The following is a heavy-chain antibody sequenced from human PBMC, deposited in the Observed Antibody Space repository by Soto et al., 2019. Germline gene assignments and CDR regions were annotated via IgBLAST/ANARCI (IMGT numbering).Heavy chain of an antibody. J-gene: IGHJ4*02. D-gene: IGHD5-12*01. Sequence: SETLSLTCTVSGGSISSYYWSWIRQPPGKGLEWIGYIYYSGSTNYNPSLKSRVTISVDTSKNQFSLKLSSVTAADTAVYYCARSGYDLFYYFDYWGQGTLVTVSS. V-gene: IGHV4-59*08. CDR2: IYYSGST. CDR1: GGSISSYY. CDR3: ARSGYDLFYYFDY.